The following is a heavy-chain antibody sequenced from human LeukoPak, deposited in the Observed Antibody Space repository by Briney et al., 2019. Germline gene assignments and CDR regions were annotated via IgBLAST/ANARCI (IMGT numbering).Heavy chain of an antibody. Sequence: TPSQTLSLTCSVFGGSFSESYSWSWIRQHPGEGLEWIGHIYSSGTTFYNPSLERRLSISVDSSGNQFSLKLSSVTTADTAVYYCARVSRGYSYGPFDYWGQGTLVTVSS. CDR2: IYSSGTT. J-gene: IGHJ4*02. D-gene: IGHD5-18*01. V-gene: IGHV4-31*03. CDR3: ARVSRGYSYGPFDY. CDR1: GGSFSESYS.